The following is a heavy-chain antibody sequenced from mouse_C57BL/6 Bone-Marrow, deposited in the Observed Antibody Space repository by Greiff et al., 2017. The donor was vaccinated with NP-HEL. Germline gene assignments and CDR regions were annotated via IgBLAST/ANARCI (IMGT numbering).Heavy chain of an antibody. Sequence: VQLQQPGAELVKPGASVKMSCKASGYTFTSYWITWVKQRPGQGLEWIGDIYPGSGSTNYNEKFKSKATLTVDTSSSTAYMQLSSLTSEDSAVYNWARGKRYTTGEATNYWGQGTTLTVAS. V-gene: IGHV1-55*01. CDR1: GYTFTSYW. CDR2: IYPGSGST. D-gene: IGHD1-1*01. J-gene: IGHJ2*01. CDR3: ARGKRYTTGEATNY.